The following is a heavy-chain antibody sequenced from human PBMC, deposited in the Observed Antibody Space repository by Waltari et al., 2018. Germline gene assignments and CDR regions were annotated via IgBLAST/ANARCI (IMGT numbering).Heavy chain of an antibody. J-gene: IGHJ4*02. CDR3: ARDASYYFDY. Sequence: QVQLVESGGGVVQPGRSLRLSCAASGFTFSSYAMHWVRQAPGKGLEGVAVISYDGSNKYYADSVKGRFTISRDNSKNTLYLQMNSLRAEDTAVYYCARDASYYFDYWGQGTLVTVSS. V-gene: IGHV3-30-3*01. CDR2: ISYDGSNK. CDR1: GFTFSSYA.